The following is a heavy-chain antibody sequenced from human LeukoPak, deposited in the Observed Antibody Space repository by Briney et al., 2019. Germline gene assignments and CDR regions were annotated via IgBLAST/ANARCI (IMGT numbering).Heavy chain of an antibody. V-gene: IGHV1-69*01. D-gene: IGHD5-24*01. CDR3: AKDLSHVEMATIWHYFDY. CDR2: IIRIFGTA. Sequence: GSSVKVSCTASRGTFSIYAISWVRQAPGQGLEWMGGIIRIFGTANYPQKFQGRVTITADESTSTAYMELSSLRSEDTAVYYCAKDLSHVEMATIWHYFDYWGQGTLVTVSS. CDR1: RGTFSIYA. J-gene: IGHJ4*02.